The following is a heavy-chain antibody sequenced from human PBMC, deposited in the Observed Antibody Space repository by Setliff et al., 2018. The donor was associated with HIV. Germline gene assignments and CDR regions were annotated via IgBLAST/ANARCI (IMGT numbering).Heavy chain of an antibody. CDR1: GFTFSAHG. V-gene: IGHV3-30*02. CDR3: AKDGDYSNWDYDAFDI. J-gene: IGHJ3*02. CDR2: INYDESSE. Sequence: GGSLRLSCAASGFTFSAHGMHWVRQAPGKGLEWVAFINYDESSEYYVDSVKGRVAISRDNSKNTVDLQMNSLRAEDAAVYYCAKDGDYSNWDYDAFDIWGQGTMVTVSS. D-gene: IGHD1-7*01.